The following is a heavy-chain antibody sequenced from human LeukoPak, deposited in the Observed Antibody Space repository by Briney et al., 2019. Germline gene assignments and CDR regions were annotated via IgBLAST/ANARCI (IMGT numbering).Heavy chain of an antibody. CDR3: ARDRQAWYTHFDY. CDR1: GFTFSSYA. D-gene: IGHD1-14*01. CDR2: ISYDGSNK. V-gene: IGHV3-30-3*01. J-gene: IGHJ4*02. Sequence: PGGSLRLSCAASGFTFSSYAMHWVRQAPGKGLEWVAVISYDGSNKYYADSVKGRFTISRDNSKNTLYLQMNSLRAEDTAVYYCARDRQAWYTHFDYWSQGTLVTVSS.